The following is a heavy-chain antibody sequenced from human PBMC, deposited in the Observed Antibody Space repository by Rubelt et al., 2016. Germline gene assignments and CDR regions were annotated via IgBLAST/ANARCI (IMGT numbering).Heavy chain of an antibody. CDR3: AREITPADLD. CDR2: ISYDGSNK. J-gene: IGHJ4*02. Sequence: QVQLVESGGGVVQPGGSLRLSCAASGFTFSSYAMHWVRQAPGKGLEWVAVISYDGSNKYYADSVKGRFTTSRDNAKNTLYLQMNSLRAEDTAVYYCAREITPADLDWGQGTLVTVSS. V-gene: IGHV3-30*04. D-gene: IGHD2-2*01. CDR1: GFTFSSYA.